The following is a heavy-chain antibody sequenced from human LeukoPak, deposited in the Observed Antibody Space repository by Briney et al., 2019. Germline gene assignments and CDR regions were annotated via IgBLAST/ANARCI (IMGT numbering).Heavy chain of an antibody. D-gene: IGHD3-22*01. Sequence: PGGSLRLSCAASGFTFSSYAMSWVRQAPGKGLEWVSAISGSGGRTYYADSVKGRFTISRDNSKNTLYLQMNSLRAEDTAVYYCAKAQNYYDRARDWFDPWGQGTLVTVSS. CDR1: GFTFSSYA. V-gene: IGHV3-23*01. CDR2: ISGSGGRT. CDR3: AKAQNYYDRARDWFDP. J-gene: IGHJ5*02.